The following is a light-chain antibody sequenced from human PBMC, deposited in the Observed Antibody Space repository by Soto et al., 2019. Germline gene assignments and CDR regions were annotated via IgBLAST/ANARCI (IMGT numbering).Light chain of an antibody. CDR1: LSLLYTDGNTY. J-gene: IGKJ2*01. CDR3: MESTHCPYT. Sequence: DVVMTQSPLSLPVTLGQPASISCRSSLSLLYTDGNTYLNWFQQRPGQSPRRLIYRVSNRDSGVPDRSSGSGSGTHFTLTINRVEAEDVGVCCCMESTHCPYTFGQGTKLEI. CDR2: RVS. V-gene: IGKV2-30*01.